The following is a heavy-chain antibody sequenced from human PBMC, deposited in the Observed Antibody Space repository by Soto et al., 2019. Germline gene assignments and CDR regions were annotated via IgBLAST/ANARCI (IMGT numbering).Heavy chain of an antibody. CDR1: GGSISSGGYS. J-gene: IGHJ4*02. CDR3: ARVVRVTVVEYYFDY. V-gene: IGHV4-30-2*01. Sequence: SETLSLTCAVSGGSISSGGYSWSWIRQPPGKGLEWIGYIYHSGSTYYNPSLKSRVTISVDRSKNQFSLKLSSVTAADTAVYYCARVVRVTVVEYYFDYWGQGTLVTVSS. CDR2: IYHSGST. D-gene: IGHD4-17*01.